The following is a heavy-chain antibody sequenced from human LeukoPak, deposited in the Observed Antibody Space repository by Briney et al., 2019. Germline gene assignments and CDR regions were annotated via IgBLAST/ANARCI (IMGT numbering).Heavy chain of an antibody. CDR1: GYPFTTYY. D-gene: IGHD3-10*01. Sequence: ASVKVSCKASGYPFTTYYMHWVRQAPGQGLEWMGWINPNSGGTNYAQKFQGRVTMTRDTSISTAYMELSRLRSDDTAVYYCARDQGTTMVRGVIMGFDPWGQGTLVTVSS. CDR2: INPNSGGT. CDR3: ARDQGTTMVRGVIMGFDP. V-gene: IGHV1-2*02. J-gene: IGHJ5*02.